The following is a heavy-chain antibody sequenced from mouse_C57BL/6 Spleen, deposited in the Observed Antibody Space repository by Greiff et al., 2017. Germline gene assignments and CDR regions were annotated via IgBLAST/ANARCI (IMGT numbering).Heavy chain of an antibody. CDR3: TTNWDRGNFDY. J-gene: IGHJ2*01. V-gene: IGHV6-6*01. CDR1: GFTFSDAW. D-gene: IGHD4-1*02. CDR2: IRNKANNHAT. Sequence: EVQRVESGGGLVQPGGSMKLSCAASGFTFSDAWMDWVRQSPEKGLEWVAEIRNKANNHATYYAESVKGRFTISRDDSKSSVYLQMNSLRAEDTGIYYWTTNWDRGNFDYWGQGTTLTVSS.